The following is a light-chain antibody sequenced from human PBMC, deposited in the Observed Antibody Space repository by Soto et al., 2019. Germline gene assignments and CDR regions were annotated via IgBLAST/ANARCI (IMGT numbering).Light chain of an antibody. CDR1: YIGNKN. J-gene: IGLJ1*01. V-gene: IGLV3-21*02. Sequence: SYELTQPPSVSVAPGQTARISCGGDYIGNKNVHWYQQKPGQAPVLVVYDDSDRPSGIPERFSGSNSGNTATLTISSVEAGDEADYYCQVWDRSSGHSSVFGTGTKVTVL. CDR3: QVWDRSSGHSSV. CDR2: DDS.